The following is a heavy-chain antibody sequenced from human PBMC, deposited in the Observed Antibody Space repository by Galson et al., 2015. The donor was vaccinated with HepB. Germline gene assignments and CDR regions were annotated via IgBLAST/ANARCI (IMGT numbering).Heavy chain of an antibody. V-gene: IGHV1-69*13. J-gene: IGHJ6*03. D-gene: IGHD2-15*01. CDR3: ARDIGPGGNYYYYYMDV. CDR1: GGTFSSYA. Sequence: SVKVSCKASGGTFSSYAISWVRQAPGQGLEWMGGIIPIFGTANYAQKFQGRVTITADESTSTAYMELSSLRSEDTAVYYCARDIGPGGNYYYYYMDVWGKGTTVTVSS. CDR2: IIPIFGTA.